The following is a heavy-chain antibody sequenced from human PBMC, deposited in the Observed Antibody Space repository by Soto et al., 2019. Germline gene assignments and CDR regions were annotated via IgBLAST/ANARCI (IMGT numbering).Heavy chain of an antibody. V-gene: IGHV3-9*01. J-gene: IGHJ4*02. D-gene: IGHD3-10*01. CDR1: GFTFDDYA. CDR2: ISWHSGSI. Sequence: EVQLVESGGGLVQPGRSLRLSCAASGFTFDDYAMQWVRQAPGKGLEWVSGISWHSGSIGYADSVKGRFTISRDNAKNSLYLQMNSLSAEDTALYYCAKDSSGSGIYFGYWGQGTLVTVSS. CDR3: AKDSSGSGIYFGY.